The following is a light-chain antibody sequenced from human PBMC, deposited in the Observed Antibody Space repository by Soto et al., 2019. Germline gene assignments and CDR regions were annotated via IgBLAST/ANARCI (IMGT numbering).Light chain of an antibody. CDR1: QSVGNY. Sequence: EIVLTQSPATLSLSPGERATLSCRASQSVGNYLAWYQHKPGQAPRLLIYDAANRATGIPDRFSGSGSGTDFTLTISSLEPEDFALYYCQQRNNWPLYTFGQGTKLEIK. V-gene: IGKV3-11*01. CDR3: QQRNNWPLYT. CDR2: DAA. J-gene: IGKJ2*01.